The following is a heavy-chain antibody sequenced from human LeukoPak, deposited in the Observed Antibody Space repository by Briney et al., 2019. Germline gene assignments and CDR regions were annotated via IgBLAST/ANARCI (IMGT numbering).Heavy chain of an antibody. Sequence: GGSLRLSCAASGFTVSSNYMSWVRQAPGKGLEWVSVIYSGGSTYYADSVKGRFTISRDNSKNTLYLQMNSLRAEDTAVYYCARTFPQRAAAGTYRFDPWGQGTLVTVSS. CDR2: IYSGGST. D-gene: IGHD6-13*01. V-gene: IGHV3-53*01. J-gene: IGHJ5*02. CDR1: GFTVSSNY. CDR3: ARTFPQRAAAGTYRFDP.